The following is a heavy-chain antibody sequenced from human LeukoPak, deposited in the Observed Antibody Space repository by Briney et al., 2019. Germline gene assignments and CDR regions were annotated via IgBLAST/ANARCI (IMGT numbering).Heavy chain of an antibody. J-gene: IGHJ4*02. Sequence: GGSLRLSCAASGFTVSTNYMSWVRQAPGKGLEWASVIYSGDTTFYADSVRGKFTISRDNSKNTLYLQMNSLRAEDTAVYYCASILRSSSGYYFDYWGQGTLVTVSS. V-gene: IGHV3-66*01. CDR2: IYSGDTT. CDR3: ASILRSSSGYYFDY. CDR1: GFTVSTNY. D-gene: IGHD3-10*01.